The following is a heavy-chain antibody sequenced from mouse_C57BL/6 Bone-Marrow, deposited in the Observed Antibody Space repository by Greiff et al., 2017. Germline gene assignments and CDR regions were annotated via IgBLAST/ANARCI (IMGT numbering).Heavy chain of an antibody. D-gene: IGHD4-1*01. Sequence: DVKLVESGGGLVQPGGSMKLSCVASGFTFSNYWMNWVRQSPEKGLEWVAQIRLKSDNYATHYAESVKGRFTISRDDSKSSVYLQMNNLRAEDTGIYYCTGNWDVRDYWGQGTTLTVSS. CDR2: IRLKSDNYAT. V-gene: IGHV6-3*01. CDR3: TGNWDVRDY. CDR1: GFTFSNYW. J-gene: IGHJ2*01.